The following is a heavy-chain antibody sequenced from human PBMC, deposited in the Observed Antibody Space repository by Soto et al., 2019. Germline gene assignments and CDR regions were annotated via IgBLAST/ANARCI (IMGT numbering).Heavy chain of an antibody. V-gene: IGHV1-8*01. J-gene: IGHJ5*01. CDR1: GYRFSNYD. D-gene: IGHD2-15*01. Sequence: QVQLVQSGAEVKKPGASVKVSCKASGYRFSNYDMNWVRQAPGQGLEWMGWVNPNRANTGYAQKFRGRLTLTTNTSIPTAYMELSSLTSEDTAVYYCARSGGWDRNGFDSWGQGTLVTVSS. CDR3: ARSGGWDRNGFDS. CDR2: VNPNRANT.